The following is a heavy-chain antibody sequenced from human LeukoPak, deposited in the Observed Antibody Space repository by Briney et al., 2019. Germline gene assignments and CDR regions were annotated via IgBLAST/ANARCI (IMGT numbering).Heavy chain of an antibody. CDR2: IYTSGST. Sequence: SQTLSLTCTVSGGSISSGSYYWSWIRQPAGKGLEWIGRIYTSGSTYYNPALRSRVTISVDTSKNQFSLKLRFVTAADTAVYYCARGAYGSGLWGQGTLVTVSS. CDR3: ARGAYGSGL. CDR1: GGSISSGSYY. D-gene: IGHD6-19*01. V-gene: IGHV4-61*02. J-gene: IGHJ4*02.